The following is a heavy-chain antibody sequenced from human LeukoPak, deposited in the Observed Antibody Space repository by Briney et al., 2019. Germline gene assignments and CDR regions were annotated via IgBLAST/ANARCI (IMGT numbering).Heavy chain of an antibody. V-gene: IGHV3-66*03. CDR3: AKDGRVDCSGGSCYSNPLDY. CDR1: GFTVSSNS. D-gene: IGHD2-15*01. Sequence: GGSLRLSCTVSGFTVSSNSMSWVRQAPGKGLEWVSFIYSDNTHYSDSVKGRFTISRDNSKNTLCLQMNSLRAEDTAVYYCAKDGRVDCSGGSCYSNPLDYWGQGTLVTVSS. J-gene: IGHJ4*02. CDR2: IYSDNT.